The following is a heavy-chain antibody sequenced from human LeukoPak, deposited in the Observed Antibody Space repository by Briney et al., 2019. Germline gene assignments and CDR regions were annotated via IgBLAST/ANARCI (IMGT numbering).Heavy chain of an antibody. CDR3: ARHRGNSRLHPLDY. Sequence: SQTLSLTCTVSGGSISSGGYYWSWIRQHPGKGLEWIGYIYYSGSTYYNPSLKSRVTISVDTSKNQSSLRLSSVTAADTAVYYCARHRGNSRLHPLDYWGQGTLVTVSS. J-gene: IGHJ4*02. CDR1: GGSISSGGYY. CDR2: IYYSGST. V-gene: IGHV4-31*03. D-gene: IGHD3-10*01.